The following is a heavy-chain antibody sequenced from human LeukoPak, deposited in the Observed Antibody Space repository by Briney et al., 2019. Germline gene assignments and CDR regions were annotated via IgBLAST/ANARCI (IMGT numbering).Heavy chain of an antibody. Sequence: GGSLRLSCAASGFTFSSYAMSWVRQAPGKGLEWVSAISGSGGSTYYADSVKGRFTISRDNSKNTLYLQMNSLRAEDTAVYYCAKVLPPWGGSYYNVGYYYYGMDAWGQGTTVTVSS. V-gene: IGHV3-23*01. CDR1: GFTFSSYA. CDR2: ISGSGGST. D-gene: IGHD3-10*01. J-gene: IGHJ6*02. CDR3: AKVLPPWGGSYYNVGYYYYGMDA.